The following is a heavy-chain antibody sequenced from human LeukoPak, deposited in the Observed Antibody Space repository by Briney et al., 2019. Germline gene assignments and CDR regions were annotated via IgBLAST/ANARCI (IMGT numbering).Heavy chain of an antibody. D-gene: IGHD6-13*01. Sequence: GGSLRLSCAASGFTFSSYGMNWVRQAPGKGLEWVSGISGNGGSTYYADSVKGRFTISRDNSKNTLYLQMNSLRAEDTAVYYCARAAAGSFDYWGQGTLVTVSS. V-gene: IGHV3-23*01. CDR1: GFTFSSYG. CDR2: ISGNGGST. J-gene: IGHJ4*02. CDR3: ARAAAGSFDY.